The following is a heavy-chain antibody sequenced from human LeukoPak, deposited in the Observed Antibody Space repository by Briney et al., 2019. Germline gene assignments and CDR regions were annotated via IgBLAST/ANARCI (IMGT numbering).Heavy chain of an antibody. J-gene: IGHJ4*02. Sequence: GGSVRLSCAAFQFTFGDYGMVWVRQAPGKGLEWVSGISWNGDENTYADSVKGRFTISREDAKNSLYLQMNSLRAEDTALYYCARDNWGPDHWGQGTLVTVSS. CDR2: ISWNGDEN. CDR1: QFTFGDYG. V-gene: IGHV3-20*04. CDR3: ARDNWGPDH. D-gene: IGHD7-27*01.